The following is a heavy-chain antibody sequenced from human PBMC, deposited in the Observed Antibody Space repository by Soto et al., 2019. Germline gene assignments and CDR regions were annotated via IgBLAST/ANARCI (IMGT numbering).Heavy chain of an antibody. Sequence: EVQLVESGGGLVKPGGSLRLSCAASGFNFSSYSMNWVRQAPGKGLEWVSSISRSSSNIYYVDSVKGRFTSSRDNAKNSLYLQMNSLRAEDTAVYYCARDLKVAAAGTGYYYSGMDVWGQGTTVTVSS. D-gene: IGHD6-13*01. CDR1: GFNFSSYS. V-gene: IGHV3-21*01. CDR2: ISRSSSNI. J-gene: IGHJ6*02. CDR3: ARDLKVAAAGTGYYYSGMDV.